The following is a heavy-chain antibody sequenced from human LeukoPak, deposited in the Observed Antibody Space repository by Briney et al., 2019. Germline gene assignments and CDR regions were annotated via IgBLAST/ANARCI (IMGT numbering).Heavy chain of an antibody. J-gene: IGHJ4*02. D-gene: IGHD7-27*01. V-gene: IGHV4-59*01. CDR1: GGSFSSYY. Sequence: SETLSLTCNVSGGSFSSYYWGWIRQPPGKGLEWIGYIYYSGSTNYNPSLKSRVTMSLDTSKNQFSLRLSSVTAADTAVYYCARGRSTGDTFDYWGQGTLVTVSS. CDR2: IYYSGST. CDR3: ARGRSTGDTFDY.